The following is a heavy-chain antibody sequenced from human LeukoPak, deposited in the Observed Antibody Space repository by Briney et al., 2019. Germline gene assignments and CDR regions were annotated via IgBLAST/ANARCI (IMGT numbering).Heavy chain of an antibody. Sequence: GGSLRLSCETSGFNFSRYPMHWVRQAPGKGLEWVALLSYDASFQYYEDSVKGRFTISRDNAKNSLYLQMNSLRAEDTAVYYCARDIALDYWGQGTLVTVSS. CDR3: ARDIALDY. V-gene: IGHV3-30*04. CDR1: GFNFSRYP. CDR2: LSYDASFQ. D-gene: IGHD6-13*01. J-gene: IGHJ4*02.